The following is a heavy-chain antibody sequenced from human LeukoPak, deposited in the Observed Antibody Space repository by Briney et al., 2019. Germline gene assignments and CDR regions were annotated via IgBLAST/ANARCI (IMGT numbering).Heavy chain of an antibody. Sequence: SETLSLTCTVSGGSISSSSYYWGWIRQPPGQGLEWIGCIYYSGSTYYNPSLKSRVTISVDTSKNQSSLKLSSVTAANTAVYYCARHGGILRFCPFDPWGQGTGITVSS. CDR1: GGSISSSSYY. CDR3: ARHGGILRFCPFDP. J-gene: IGHJ5*02. D-gene: IGHD3-3*01. CDR2: IYYSGST. V-gene: IGHV4-39*01.